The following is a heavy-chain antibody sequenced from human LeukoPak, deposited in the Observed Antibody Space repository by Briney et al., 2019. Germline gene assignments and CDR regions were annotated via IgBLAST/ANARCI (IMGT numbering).Heavy chain of an antibody. V-gene: IGHV4-39*01. CDR3: ARLTGGPVGASDY. J-gene: IGHJ4*02. D-gene: IGHD1-26*01. Sequence: PSETLSLTCTVSGGSISSSSYYWGWIRQPPGKGLEWIGSIYYSGSTYYNPSLKSRVTISVDTSKNQFSLKLSSVTAADTAVYYCARLTGGPVGASDYWGQETLVTVSS. CDR2: IYYSGST. CDR1: GGSISSSSYY.